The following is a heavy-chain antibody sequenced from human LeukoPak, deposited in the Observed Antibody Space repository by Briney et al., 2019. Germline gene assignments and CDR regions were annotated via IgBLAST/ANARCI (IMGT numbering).Heavy chain of an antibody. CDR1: GGTINAFW. V-gene: IGHV4-59*08. CDR3: AGLHFAASEEFDP. Sequence: SETLSLTCTVSGGTINAFWWSWLRQPPGKGLEWIGNISSSGSTNYNPSLKSRVTISLATSKTHFSLNLNSVTAADTAVYYCAGLHFAASEEFDPWGQGILVTVSS. J-gene: IGHJ5*02. D-gene: IGHD6-13*01. CDR2: ISSSGST.